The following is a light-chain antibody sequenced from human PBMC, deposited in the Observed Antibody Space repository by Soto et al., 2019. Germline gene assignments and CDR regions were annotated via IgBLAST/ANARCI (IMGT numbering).Light chain of an antibody. CDR3: QQYYSYPLT. CDR2: AAS. Sequence: AIRMTQSPSSFSASTGDRVTITCRASQGISSYLAWYQQKPGKAPKVLIYAASTLQSGVPTRFSGSGSGTDFTLTISCLQSEDFATYYCQQYYSYPLTFRGGTKVDIK. CDR1: QGISSY. J-gene: IGKJ4*01. V-gene: IGKV1-8*01.